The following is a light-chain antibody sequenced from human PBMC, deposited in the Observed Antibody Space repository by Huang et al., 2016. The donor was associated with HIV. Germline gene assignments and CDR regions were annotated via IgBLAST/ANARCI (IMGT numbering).Light chain of an antibody. CDR2: SAS. V-gene: IGKV3-15*01. J-gene: IGKJ1*01. CDR1: QTVSSN. CDR3: QQYNNWPPWT. Sequence: EVVMTQSPAPLSVSPGERATLSCRASQTVSSNLAWYQQKPGQAPRRLIYSASTRATGTPARCSGSGSGTEFTLTITSLQSEDVGVYYCQQYNNWPPWTFGQGTKVEIK.